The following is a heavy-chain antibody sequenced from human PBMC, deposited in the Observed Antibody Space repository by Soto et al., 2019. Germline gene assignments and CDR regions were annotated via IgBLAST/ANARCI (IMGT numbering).Heavy chain of an antibody. D-gene: IGHD3-9*01. Sequence: PGKGLEWVAVISYDGSNKYYADSVKGRFTISRDNSKNTLYLQMNSLRAEDTAVYYCAKGPPGILTGYYVDYWGQGTLVTVSS. J-gene: IGHJ4*02. CDR3: AKGPPGILTGYYVDY. CDR2: ISYDGSNK. V-gene: IGHV3-30*18.